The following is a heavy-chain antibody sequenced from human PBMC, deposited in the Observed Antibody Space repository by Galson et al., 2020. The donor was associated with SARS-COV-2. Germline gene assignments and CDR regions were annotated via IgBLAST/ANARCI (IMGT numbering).Heavy chain of an antibody. V-gene: IGHV1-2*02. J-gene: IGHJ3*02. D-gene: IGHD5-18*01. CDR1: GYTFTGYY. CDR3: ARDGTAMVTNGFDI. Sequence: GEPLKISCKASGYTFTGYYMHWVRQAPGQGLEWMGWINPNSGGTNYTQKFQGRVTMTRDTSISIAYMELSRLRSDDTAVYYCARDGTAMVTNGFDIWGQGTMVTVSS. CDR2: INPNSGGT.